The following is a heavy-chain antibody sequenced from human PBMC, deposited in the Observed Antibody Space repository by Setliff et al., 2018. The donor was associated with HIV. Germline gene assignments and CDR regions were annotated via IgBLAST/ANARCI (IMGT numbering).Heavy chain of an antibody. CDR1: GFTFGDYA. D-gene: IGHD1-26*01. Sequence: SGGSLRLSCTASGFTFGDYAMSWVRQAPGKGLGWVGSIRSKAYGGTSDYAASVKGRFTISRDDSKSIAYLHMNSLKTDDTAVYYCRYVGSLQYWGQGTLVTVSS. CDR3: RYVGSLQY. J-gene: IGHJ4*02. CDR2: IRSKAYGGTS. V-gene: IGHV3-49*04.